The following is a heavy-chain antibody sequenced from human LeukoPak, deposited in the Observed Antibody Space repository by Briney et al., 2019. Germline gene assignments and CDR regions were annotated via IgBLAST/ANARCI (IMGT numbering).Heavy chain of an antibody. CDR1: GFTFSSYG. V-gene: IGHV3-30*02. Sequence: GGSLRLSCAASGFTFSSYGMHWVRQAPGKGLEWVAFIRYDGSNKYYADSVEGRFTISRDNSKNTLYLQMNSLRAEDTAVYYCAKEEGLFDYWGQGTLVTVSS. CDR2: IRYDGSNK. CDR3: AKEEGLFDY. J-gene: IGHJ4*02.